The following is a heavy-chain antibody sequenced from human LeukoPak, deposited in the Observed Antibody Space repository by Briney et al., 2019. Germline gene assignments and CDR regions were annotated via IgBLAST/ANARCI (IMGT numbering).Heavy chain of an antibody. CDR3: SRDPRHNDY. CDR2: ISGSASDV. CDR1: GFTFSDSY. V-gene: IGHV3-11*01. Sequence: TGGSLRLSCAASGFTFSDSYMTWIRQAPGKGLELLSYISGSASDVNYIDSVRGRFTISRDNAKNSLYLHMNSLTVVDTAVYYCSRDPRHNDYWGQGTLVTVSS. J-gene: IGHJ4*02.